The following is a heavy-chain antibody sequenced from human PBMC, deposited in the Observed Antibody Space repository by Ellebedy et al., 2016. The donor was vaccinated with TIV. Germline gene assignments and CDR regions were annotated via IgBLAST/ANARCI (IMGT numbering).Heavy chain of an antibody. CDR3: AKEDYYDTSGPLDN. CDR2: ISGSGGST. J-gene: IGHJ4*02. D-gene: IGHD3-22*01. V-gene: IGHV3-23*01. CDR1: GFTFSNYA. Sequence: GESLKISCAASGFTFSNYAMSWVRQAPGKGLEWGSGISGSGGSTYYADSVKGRFTISRDTSENTLYLQMNSLRAEDTVVYYCAKEDYYDTSGPLDNWGQGTLVTVSS.